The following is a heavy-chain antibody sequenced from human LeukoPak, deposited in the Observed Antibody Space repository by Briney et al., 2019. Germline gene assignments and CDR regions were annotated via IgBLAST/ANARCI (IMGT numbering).Heavy chain of an antibody. D-gene: IGHD3-3*01. CDR3: ARDFWSGRNYYYDMDV. V-gene: IGHV3-66*02. Sequence: GGSLRLSCEASGFTVSSNYMSWVRQARGKGLEWVSVTYSGGSTYYADSVKGRFTISRDNSKNTLYLQMNSLRAEDTAVYYCARDFWSGRNYYYDMDVWGQGTTVTVSS. J-gene: IGHJ6*02. CDR1: GFTVSSNY. CDR2: TYSGGST.